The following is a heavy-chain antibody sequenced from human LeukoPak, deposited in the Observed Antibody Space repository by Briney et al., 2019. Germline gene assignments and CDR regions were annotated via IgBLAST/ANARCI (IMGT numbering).Heavy chain of an antibody. D-gene: IGHD6-13*01. CDR2: ISSSSSTI. Sequence: GGSLRLSCAASGFTFSSYSMNWVRQAPGKGLEWVSYISSSSSTIYYADSVKGRFTISRDNAKNSLYLQMNSLRAEDTAVYYCAGSSHSSSWYWYYYMDVWGKGTTVTVSS. CDR1: GFTFSSYS. CDR3: AGSSHSSSWYWYYYMDV. V-gene: IGHV3-48*01. J-gene: IGHJ6*03.